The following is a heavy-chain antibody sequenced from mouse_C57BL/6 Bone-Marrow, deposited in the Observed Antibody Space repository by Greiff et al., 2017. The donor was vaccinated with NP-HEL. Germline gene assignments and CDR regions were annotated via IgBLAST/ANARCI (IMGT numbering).Heavy chain of an antibody. CDR3: ARDYGYYGMDY. CDR2: ISYSGST. V-gene: IGHV3-1*01. Sequence: EVKVVESGPGMVKPSQSLSLTCTVTGYSITSGYDWHWIRHFPGNKLEWMGYISYSGSTNYNPSLKSRISITHDTSKNHFFLKLNSVTTEDTATYYCARDYGYYGMDYWGQGTSVTVSS. CDR1: GYSITSGYD. D-gene: IGHD1-1*02. J-gene: IGHJ4*01.